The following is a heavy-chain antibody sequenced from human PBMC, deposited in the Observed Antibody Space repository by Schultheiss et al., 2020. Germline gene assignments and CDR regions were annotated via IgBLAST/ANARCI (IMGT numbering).Heavy chain of an antibody. CDR3: ARDPRYAKSHYFDY. CDR2: IWYDGSNK. D-gene: IGHD1-1*01. Sequence: GESLKISCAASGFTFSSYGMHWVRQAPGKGLEWVAVIWYDGSNKYYADSVKGRFTISRDNSKNTLYLQMNSLRAEDTAVYYCARDPRYAKSHYFDYWGQGTLVTVSS. CDR1: GFTFSSYG. V-gene: IGHV3-33*01. J-gene: IGHJ4*02.